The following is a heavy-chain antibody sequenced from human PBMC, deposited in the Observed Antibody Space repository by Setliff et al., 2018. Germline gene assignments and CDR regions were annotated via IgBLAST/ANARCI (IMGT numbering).Heavy chain of an antibody. CDR2: TSYDGINK. CDR3: AGDAPTPYYNFWSGILEY. Sequence: GGSLRLSCAASGFTFSSHAMHWVRQAPGKGLEWVAVTSYDGINKYYADSVKGRFTISRDNSKNTLYLQMNTLRVEDTALYYCAGDAPTPYYNFWSGILEYWGQGALVTVPQ. V-gene: IGHV3-30*01. CDR1: GFTFSSHA. D-gene: IGHD3-3*01. J-gene: IGHJ4*02.